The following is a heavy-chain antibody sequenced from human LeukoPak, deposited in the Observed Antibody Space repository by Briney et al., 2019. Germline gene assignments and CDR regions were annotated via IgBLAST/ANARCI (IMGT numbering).Heavy chain of an antibody. J-gene: IGHJ5*02. CDR3: ARRIARPDNWFDP. V-gene: IGHV4-38-2*01. CDR1: GYSISSGYY. CDR2: IYHSGST. D-gene: IGHD6-6*01. Sequence: SETLSLTCAVSGYSISSGYYCGWIRQPPGKGLEWIGSIYHSGSTYYNPSLKSRVTISVDTSKNQFSLKLSSMTAADTAVYYCARRIARPDNWFDPWGQGTLVTVSS.